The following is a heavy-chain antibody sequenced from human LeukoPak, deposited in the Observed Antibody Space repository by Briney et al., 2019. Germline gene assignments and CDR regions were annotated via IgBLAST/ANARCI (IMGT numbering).Heavy chain of an antibody. V-gene: IGHV1-18*01. CDR2: ISAYNGNT. D-gene: IGHD5-12*01. Sequence: ASVKVSCKASGYTFTSYGISWVRQAPGQGLEWMGWISAYNGNTNYAQKLQGRVAMTTDTSTSTPSMELRSLRPDDTAVYYCARHSGYSDYWGQGTLVTVSS. CDR1: GYTFTSYG. CDR3: ARHSGYSDY. J-gene: IGHJ4*02.